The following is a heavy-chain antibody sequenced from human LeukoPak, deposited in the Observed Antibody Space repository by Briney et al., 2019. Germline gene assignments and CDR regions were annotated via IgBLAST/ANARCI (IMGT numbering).Heavy chain of an antibody. Sequence: PSETLSLTCAVYGGSFSGYYWSWIRQPPGKGLEWIGEINHSGSTNYNPSLKSRVAISVDRSKNQFSLKLTSVSAADTAVYYCAGRSARYFDSWGQGTPVTVSS. CDR3: AGRSARYFDS. V-gene: IGHV4-34*01. CDR1: GGSFSGYY. J-gene: IGHJ4*02. CDR2: INHSGST. D-gene: IGHD1-26*01.